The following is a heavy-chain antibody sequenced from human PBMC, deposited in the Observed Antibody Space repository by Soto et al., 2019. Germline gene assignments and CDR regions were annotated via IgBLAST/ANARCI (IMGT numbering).Heavy chain of an antibody. D-gene: IGHD3-22*01. Sequence: ASVKVSCKASGGTFSSYAISWVRQAPGQGLEWMGGIIPIFGTANYAQKFQGRVTITADESTSTAYMELSSLRSEDTAVYYCARDDLGYYDSSGYPIPFFQHWGQGTLVTVSS. J-gene: IGHJ1*01. CDR3: ARDDLGYYDSSGYPIPFFQH. CDR1: GGTFSSYA. CDR2: IIPIFGTA. V-gene: IGHV1-69*13.